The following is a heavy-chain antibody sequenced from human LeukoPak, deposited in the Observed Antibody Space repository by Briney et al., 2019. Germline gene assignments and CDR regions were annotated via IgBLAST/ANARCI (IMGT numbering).Heavy chain of an antibody. D-gene: IGHD1-26*01. Sequence: ASVKVSCKASGYTFTSYYMHWVRQAPGQGLEWMGIINASGGSTSYAQKFQGRVTMTRDTSTSTVYMELSSLRSEDTAVNDCARLGRGSYGGDYWGQGTLVTVSS. CDR1: GYTFTSYY. CDR3: ARLGRGSYGGDY. CDR2: INASGGST. J-gene: IGHJ4*02. V-gene: IGHV1-46*01.